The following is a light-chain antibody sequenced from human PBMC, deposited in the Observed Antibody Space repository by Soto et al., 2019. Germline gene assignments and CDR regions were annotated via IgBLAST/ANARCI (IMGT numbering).Light chain of an antibody. Sequence: DIQMTQSPSSVSASVGDSVSITSRASQDISSWLAWYQQKPGKAPNLLIYAASSLQSGVPSRFSGSGSGTDFTLTINSLQPEDIATYYCQQTNSFPRTFGQGTKVDIK. V-gene: IGKV1-12*01. CDR2: AAS. CDR3: QQTNSFPRT. CDR1: QDISSW. J-gene: IGKJ1*01.